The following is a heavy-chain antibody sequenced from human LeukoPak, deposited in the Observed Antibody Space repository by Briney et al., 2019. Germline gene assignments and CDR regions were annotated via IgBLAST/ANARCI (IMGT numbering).Heavy chain of an antibody. D-gene: IGHD3-10*01. CDR2: INTDGSDT. CDR3: AKDRYPFGELSNPVDY. Sequence: GGSLRLSCAASGFTFSNYWMHWVRQAPGKGLVWVSRINTDGSDTNYADSVKGRFTISRDNPKNTLYLQMNSLRTEDTAVYYCAKDRYPFGELSNPVDYWGQGTLVTVSS. J-gene: IGHJ4*02. V-gene: IGHV3-74*01. CDR1: GFTFSNYW.